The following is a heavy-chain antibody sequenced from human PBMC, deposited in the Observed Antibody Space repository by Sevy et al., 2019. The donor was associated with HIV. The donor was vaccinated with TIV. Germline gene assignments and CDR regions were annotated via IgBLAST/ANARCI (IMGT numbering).Heavy chain of an antibody. CDR1: GYTFSAHY. Sequence: APVKVSCKTSGYTFSAHYIHWVRQAPGHGLEWMGRINPHSGGTNYAQNFQGRVIMTRDTSISTAYMELTRLRSDDTAIYYCVRDVEAHDYWGQGTLVTVSS. J-gene: IGHJ4*02. CDR2: INPHSGGT. D-gene: IGHD1-1*01. V-gene: IGHV1-2*02. CDR3: VRDVEAHDY.